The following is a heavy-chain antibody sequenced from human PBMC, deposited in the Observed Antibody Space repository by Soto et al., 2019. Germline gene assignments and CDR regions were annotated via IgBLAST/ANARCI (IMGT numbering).Heavy chain of an antibody. CDR3: ARETVLAAESRGMDV. CDR2: IYYSGST. Sequence: SETLSLTCTVSGGSISSGDYYWSWIRQPPGKGLEWIGYIYYSGSTYYNPSLKSRVTISVDTSKNQFSLKLSSVTAADTAVYYCARETVLAAESRGMDVWGQGTTVTVSS. J-gene: IGHJ6*02. D-gene: IGHD3-3*01. CDR1: GGSISSGDYY. V-gene: IGHV4-30-4*01.